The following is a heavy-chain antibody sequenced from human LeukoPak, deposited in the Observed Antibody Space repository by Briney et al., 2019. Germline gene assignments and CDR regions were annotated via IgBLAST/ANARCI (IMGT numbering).Heavy chain of an antibody. V-gene: IGHV4-30-4*08. CDR3: AREIVVVPAAASYYYYYGMDV. D-gene: IGHD2-2*01. J-gene: IGHJ6*02. Sequence: SETLSLTCTVSGGSVSSGSYYWSWIRQPPGKGLEWIGYIYYSGSTYYNPSLKSRVTISVDTSKNQFSLKLSSVTAADTAVYYCAREIVVVPAAASYYYYYGMDVWGQGTTVTVSS. CDR2: IYYSGST. CDR1: GGSVSSGSYY.